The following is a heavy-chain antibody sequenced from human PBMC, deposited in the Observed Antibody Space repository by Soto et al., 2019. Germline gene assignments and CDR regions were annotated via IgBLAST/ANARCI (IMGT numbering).Heavy chain of an antibody. J-gene: IGHJ4*02. V-gene: IGHV3-21*01. CDR2: ISSSSSYI. CDR1: GFTFSSDS. D-gene: IGHD3-9*01. Sequence: GGSLRLSCAASGFTFSSDSMNWVRQAPGKGLEWVSSISSSSSYIYYADSVKGRFTISRDNANDSLYLQMNSLRAEDTAVYYCARDYYDILTGYYLYYFDYWGQGTLVTVSS. CDR3: ARDYYDILTGYYLYYFDY.